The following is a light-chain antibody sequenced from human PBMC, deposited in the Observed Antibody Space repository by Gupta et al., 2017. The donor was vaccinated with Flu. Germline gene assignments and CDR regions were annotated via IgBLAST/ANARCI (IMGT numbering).Light chain of an antibody. V-gene: IGKV1-39*01. CDR3: PQSHSTLWT. CDR1: QRISSY. CDR2: AAS. J-gene: IGKJ1*01. Sequence: DIQMTQSPSSLSASVGDRVTITCRASQRISSYLNWYQQKPGKAPKLLIYAASSLQSGVPSRCSGSGSGTEFTLTISRLQPEDFATYYGPQSHSTLWTFGQGTKVEIK.